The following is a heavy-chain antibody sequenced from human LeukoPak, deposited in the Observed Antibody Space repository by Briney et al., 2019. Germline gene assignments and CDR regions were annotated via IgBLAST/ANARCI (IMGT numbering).Heavy chain of an antibody. CDR2: INHSGST. CDR3: AREVEGSGYLYYFDY. D-gene: IGHD3-22*01. J-gene: IGHJ4*02. V-gene: IGHV4-39*07. CDR1: GGSISSSAYH. Sequence: SETLSLTCTVSGGSISSSAYHWGWIRQPPGKGLEWIGEINHSGSTNYNPSLKSRVTISVDTSKNQFSLKLSSVTAADTAVYYCAREVEGSGYLYYFDYWGQGTLVTVSS.